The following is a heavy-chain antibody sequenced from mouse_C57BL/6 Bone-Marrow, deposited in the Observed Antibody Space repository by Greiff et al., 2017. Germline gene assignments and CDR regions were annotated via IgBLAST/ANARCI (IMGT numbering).Heavy chain of an antibody. CDR1: GYTFTDYE. V-gene: IGHV1-15*01. CDR3: DDGTPYAMDY. CDR2: IDPETGGT. D-gene: IGHD1-1*01. J-gene: IGHJ4*01. Sequence: VQLQQSGAELVRPGASVTLSCTASGYTFTDYEMHWVKQTPVHGLEWIGAIDPETGGTAYNQKCKGQAIRTADKSSSTAYMELRSLTSEDSAVYYCDDGTPYAMDYWGQGTSVTVSS.